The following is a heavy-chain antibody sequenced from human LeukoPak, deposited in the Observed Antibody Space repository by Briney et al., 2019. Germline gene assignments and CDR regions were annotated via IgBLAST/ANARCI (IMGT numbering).Heavy chain of an antibody. CDR2: IWYDGSNK. V-gene: IGHV3-33*01. CDR1: GFTFSSYG. D-gene: IGHD3-10*01. J-gene: IGHJ3*02. CDR3: ARDGTVYYGSAAAEAFDI. Sequence: GRSLRLSCAASGFTFSSYGMHWVRQAPGKGLEWVAVIWYDGSNKYYADSVKGRFTISRDNSKNTLYLQMNSLRAEGTAVYYCARDGTVYYGSAAAEAFDIWGQGTMVTVPS.